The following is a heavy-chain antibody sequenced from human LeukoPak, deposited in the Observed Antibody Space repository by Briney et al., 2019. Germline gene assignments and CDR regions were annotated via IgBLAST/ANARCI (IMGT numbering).Heavy chain of an antibody. CDR2: IYYSGST. CDR1: GGSISSSSYY. CDR3: ARQRDGYDYY. V-gene: IGHV4-39*01. J-gene: IGHJ4*02. D-gene: IGHD5-24*01. Sequence: PSETLSLTCTVSGGSISSSSYYWGWIRQPPGKGLEWIGSIYYSGSTYYNPSLKSRVTISVDTSKNQFSLSLSSVTAADTAVYYCARQRDGYDYYWGEGTLVTVSS.